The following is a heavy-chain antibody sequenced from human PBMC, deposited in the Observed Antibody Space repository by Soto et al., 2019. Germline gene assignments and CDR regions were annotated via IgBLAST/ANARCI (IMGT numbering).Heavy chain of an antibody. Sequence: QVQLVQSGAEVKKPGSSVKVSCKASGGTVRSYSISWVRQAPGQGLEWMGGIIPIFDITNYAQKFQGRVTSTADESTSTAYMELSSLGSDDTAVYYCARPDEGGYSSNHHYYYALDVWGQGTTVTV. CDR1: GGTVRSYS. J-gene: IGHJ6*02. D-gene: IGHD3-22*01. CDR3: ARPDEGGYSSNHHYYYALDV. CDR2: IIPIFDIT. V-gene: IGHV1-69*01.